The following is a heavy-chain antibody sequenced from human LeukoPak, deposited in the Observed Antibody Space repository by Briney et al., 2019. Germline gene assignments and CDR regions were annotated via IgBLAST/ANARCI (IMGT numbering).Heavy chain of an antibody. CDR2: VDPKDGET. CDR3: AKMSTVTTGFDP. CDR1: GYTFTDYY. J-gene: IGHJ5*02. D-gene: IGHD4-17*01. V-gene: IGHV1-69-2*01. Sequence: ASVKVSCKVSGYTFTDYYMHWVQQAPGKGLDWMGLVDPKDGETIYAEKFRGRVTITADTSTDTVYMELSSLSSEDTAVYYCAKMSTVTTGFDPWGQGTLVTVSS.